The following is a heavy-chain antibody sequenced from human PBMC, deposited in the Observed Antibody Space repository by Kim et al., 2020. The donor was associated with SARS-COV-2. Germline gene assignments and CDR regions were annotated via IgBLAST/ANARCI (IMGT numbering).Heavy chain of an antibody. CDR2: ISWDGGTT. V-gene: IGHV3-43*01. CDR3: AKDPGLGYFYYFMDV. CDR1: GFSFDDHA. Sequence: GGSLRLSCAASGFSFDDHAMHWVRQVPGKGLEWVSLISWDGGTTSYADSVRGRFTISRDNSKNSLFLQMNSLRREDTALYYCAKDPGLGYFYYFMDVWGQGTTVTVSS. J-gene: IGHJ6*02. D-gene: IGHD5-12*01.